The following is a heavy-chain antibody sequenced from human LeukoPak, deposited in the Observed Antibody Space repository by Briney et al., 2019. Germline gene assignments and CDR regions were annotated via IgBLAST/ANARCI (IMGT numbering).Heavy chain of an antibody. J-gene: IGHJ6*02. CDR1: GGSISSYY. CDR2: IFYSGST. D-gene: IGHD5-24*01. Sequence: SETLSLTCTPCGGSISSYYWSWIRQPPGKGLEWIGYIFYSGSTNYNPSLKSRVTISVDTSKNQFSLKLTSVTAADTAVYYCAKGDAYYPSSFYGVDVWGQGTTVTVSS. V-gene: IGHV4-59*01. CDR3: AKGDAYYPSSFYGVDV.